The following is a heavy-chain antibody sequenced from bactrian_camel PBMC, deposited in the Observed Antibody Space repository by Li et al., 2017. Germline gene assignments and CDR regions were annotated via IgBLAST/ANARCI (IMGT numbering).Heavy chain of an antibody. D-gene: IGHD2*01. J-gene: IGHJ4*01. Sequence: VQLVESGGGSVQAGGSLRLPCEASKYTYGDGDHYMGWFRQAPGKDLKDREGVAAADLGGGRENYADSVKGRFTISHDRRDKSVRLQMNNLKPEDSAMYYCAADTLSCGSWLRGLADHWGQGTQVTVS. CDR2: ADLGGGRE. CDR1: KYTYGDGD. V-gene: IGHV3S40*01. CDR3: AADTLSCGSWLRGLADH.